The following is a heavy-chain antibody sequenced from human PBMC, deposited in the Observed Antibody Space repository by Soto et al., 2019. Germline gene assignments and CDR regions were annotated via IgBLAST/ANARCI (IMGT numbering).Heavy chain of an antibody. CDR1: GGTFSSYA. CDR3: ARERGRRWELLFIAFDI. J-gene: IGHJ3*02. D-gene: IGHD1-26*01. CDR2: IIPIFGTA. V-gene: IGHV1-69*12. Sequence: QVQLVQSGAEVKKPGSSVKVSCKASGGTFSSYAISWVRQAPGQGLEWMGGIIPIFGTANYAQKFQGRVTITADEATSTAYMELSSLRSEDTAVYYCARERGRRWELLFIAFDIWGQGTMVTVSS.